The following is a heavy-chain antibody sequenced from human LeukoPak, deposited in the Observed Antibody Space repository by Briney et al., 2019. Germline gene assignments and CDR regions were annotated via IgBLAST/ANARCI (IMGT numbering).Heavy chain of an antibody. V-gene: IGHV3-9*01. D-gene: IGHD2-15*01. J-gene: IGHJ3*02. CDR1: GFTFDDYA. CDR3: AKDMGGGPYCSGGSCYGYSDAFDI. Sequence: PGRSLRLSCAASGFTFDDYAMHWVRQAPGKGLEWVSGISWNSGSIGYADSVKGRFTISRDNAKNSLYLQMNSLRAEDTASYYCAKDMGGGPYCSGGSCYGYSDAFDIWGQGTMVTVSS. CDR2: ISWNSGSI.